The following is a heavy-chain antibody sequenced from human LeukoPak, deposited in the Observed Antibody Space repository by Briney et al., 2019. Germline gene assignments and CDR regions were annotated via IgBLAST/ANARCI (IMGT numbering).Heavy chain of an antibody. V-gene: IGHV4/OR15-8*01. CDR2: IFHRGIP. CDR3: ARDPRNYDSSGHFDY. CDR1: DTSISNNW. J-gene: IGHJ4*02. D-gene: IGHD3-22*01. Sequence: PSETLSLTCDVSDTSISNNWWSWVRQSPGKGLERIGEIFHRGIPNYNPSLKSRVTMSIDTSKNQLSLKLSSVTAADTAVYYCARDPRNYDSSGHFDYWGQGTLVTVSS.